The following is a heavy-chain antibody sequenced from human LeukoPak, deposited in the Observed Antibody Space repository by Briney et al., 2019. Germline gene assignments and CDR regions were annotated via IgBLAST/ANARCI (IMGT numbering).Heavy chain of an antibody. V-gene: IGHV3-23*01. CDR2: ITGSGSST. CDR3: AKDQWFDS. Sequence: GGSLGLSCAASGFTFRNYAMSWVRQAPGKGLEWVSSITGSGSSTYYADSVKGRFTISRDNFKNTLDLQMDSLRAEDTAVYYCAKDQWFDSWGQGTLVTVSS. CDR1: GFTFRNYA. J-gene: IGHJ5*01.